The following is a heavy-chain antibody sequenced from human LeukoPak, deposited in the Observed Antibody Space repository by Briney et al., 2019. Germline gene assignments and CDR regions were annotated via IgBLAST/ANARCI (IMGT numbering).Heavy chain of an antibody. J-gene: IGHJ3*02. CDR1: GYSFTSYW. D-gene: IGHD6-13*01. V-gene: IGHV5-51*01. Sequence: GESLKISCKGSGYSFTSYWIVWVRQMPGKGLEWMGIIYPGDSDTRYSPSFQGQVTISADKSISTAYLQWSSLKASDTAMSYCASTIAAAAPDAFDIWGQGTMVSVSS. CDR2: IYPGDSDT. CDR3: ASTIAAAAPDAFDI.